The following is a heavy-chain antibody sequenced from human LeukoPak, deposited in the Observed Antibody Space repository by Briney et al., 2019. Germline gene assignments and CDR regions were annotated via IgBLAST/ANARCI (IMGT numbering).Heavy chain of an antibody. J-gene: IGHJ2*01. CDR1: GGSISSYY. Sequence: SETLSLTCTVSGGSISSYYWSWIRQPPGKGLEWIGYIYYSGSTNYNPSLKSRVTISADTSKNQFSLKLSSVTAADTAVYYCARVSAVTSLWYFDLWGRGTLVTVSS. D-gene: IGHD4-17*01. V-gene: IGHV4-59*01. CDR2: IYYSGST. CDR3: ARVSAVTSLWYFDL.